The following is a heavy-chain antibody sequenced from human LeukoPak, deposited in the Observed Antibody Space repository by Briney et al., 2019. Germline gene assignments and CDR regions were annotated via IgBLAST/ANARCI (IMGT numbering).Heavy chain of an antibody. J-gene: IGHJ4*02. D-gene: IGHD2-21*01. V-gene: IGHV3-23*01. CDR2: ISPTGSHT. CDR3: ARDRPGDGFNSD. CDR1: AFIFENYA. Sequence: PGGSLRLSCGASAFIFENYAMSWVRQAPGKGLEWVSTISPTGSHTFYSDSVKGRYDISRDNSKNTLYLQTNSLRAEDTAVYYCARDRPGDGFNSDWGQGTLVTVSS.